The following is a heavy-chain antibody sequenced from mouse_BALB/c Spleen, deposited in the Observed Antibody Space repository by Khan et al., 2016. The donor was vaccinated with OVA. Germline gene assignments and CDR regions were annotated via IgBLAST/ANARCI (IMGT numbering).Heavy chain of an antibody. V-gene: IGHV1-7*01. CDR2: INPSTDYT. D-gene: IGHD2-1*01. Sequence: QVRLQQSGAELAKPGASVKMSCKASGYSFTTYWMHWVKQRPGQGLEWIGYINPSTDYTEYNQKFKDKATLTADESSSTAFMQLSSLTYEDSAVYYLARRGLYGIFPYWGQGTLVTVS. CDR1: GYSFTTYW. CDR3: ARRGLYGIFPY. J-gene: IGHJ3*01.